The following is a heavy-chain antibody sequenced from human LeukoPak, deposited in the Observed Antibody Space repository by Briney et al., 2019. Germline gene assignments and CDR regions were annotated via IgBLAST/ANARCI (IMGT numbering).Heavy chain of an antibody. CDR1: GGSFSGSY. V-gene: IGHV4-34*01. J-gene: IGHJ4*02. Sequence: SETLSLTCALYGGSFSGSYWSWIRPPLETRLERIGQIYHIVKTNYNPSLKSRVTISVDTSKNQFSLKLSSVTAADTAVYYCARDRYSYGFGSSKTKQTFYFDYWGQGTLVTVSS. CDR3: ARDRYSYGFGSSKTKQTFYFDY. CDR2: IYHIVKT. D-gene: IGHD5-18*01.